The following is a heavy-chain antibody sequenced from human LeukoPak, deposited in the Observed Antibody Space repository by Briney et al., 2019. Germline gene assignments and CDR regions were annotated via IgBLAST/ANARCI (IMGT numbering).Heavy chain of an antibody. Sequence: GGSLRLSCAASGLTFSNYAMVRVRQAPGKRQEWVSAITGSGDGTYYAVSVWGRFTISRDNSENTLYQQLNSLRAEDTAVYFCVKGFVHPTYYFDYWGQGTLVTVSS. D-gene: IGHD3-10*01. V-gene: IGHV3-23*01. CDR2: ITGSGDGT. CDR1: GLTFSNYA. J-gene: IGHJ4*02. CDR3: VKGFVHPTYYFDY.